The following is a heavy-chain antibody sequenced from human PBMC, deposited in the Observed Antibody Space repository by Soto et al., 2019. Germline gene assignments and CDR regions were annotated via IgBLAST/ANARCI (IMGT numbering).Heavy chain of an antibody. J-gene: IGHJ4*02. D-gene: IGHD4-17*01. V-gene: IGHV3-23*01. CDR1: GFTFSSYA. CDR2: ISGSGGST. CDR3: AKDRSSYGDYAPHPFDY. Sequence: EVQLLESGGGLVQPGGSLRLSCAASGFTFSSYAMSWVRQAPGKGLEWVSAISGSGGSTYYADSVKGRFTISRDNSKNTLYLQMNSLRAEDTAVYYCAKDRSSYGDYAPHPFDYWGQGTLVTVSS.